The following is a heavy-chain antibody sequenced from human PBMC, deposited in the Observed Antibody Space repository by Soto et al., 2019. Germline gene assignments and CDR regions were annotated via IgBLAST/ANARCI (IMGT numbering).Heavy chain of an antibody. CDR1: GGSFSSYY. J-gene: IGHJ4*02. D-gene: IGHD3-10*01. CDR3: ARGWFGELLV. CDR2: INHSGST. V-gene: IGHV4-34*01. Sequence: QVQLQQWGAGLLKPSETLSLTCAVYGGSFSSYYWSWIRQPPGKGLEWIGEINHSGSTNYNPSLKSRVTISVDTSKNQCSLKLSSVTAADTAVYYCARGWFGELLVWGQGTLVTVSS.